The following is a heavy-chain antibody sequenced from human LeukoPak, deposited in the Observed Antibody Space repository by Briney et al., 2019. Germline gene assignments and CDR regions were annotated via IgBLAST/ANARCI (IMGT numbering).Heavy chain of an antibody. V-gene: IGHV4-59*12. CDR2: IYYSGST. Sequence: SETLSLTCTLSGGSISSYYWSWIRQPPGKGLEWIGYIYYSGSTNYNPSLKTRVTISVDTSKNHFSLKLSSVTAADTAVYYCARDGGYDILTGYYNVWYFDLRGRGTLVTVSS. D-gene: IGHD3-9*01. CDR3: ARDGGYDILTGYYNVWYFDL. CDR1: GGSISSYY. J-gene: IGHJ2*01.